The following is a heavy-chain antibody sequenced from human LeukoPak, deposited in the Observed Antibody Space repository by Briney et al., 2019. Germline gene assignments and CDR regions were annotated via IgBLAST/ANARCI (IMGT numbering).Heavy chain of an antibody. D-gene: IGHD5-12*01. V-gene: IGHV1-24*01. CDR1: GYTLTELS. Sequence: ASVKVSCKVSGYTLTELSMHWVRQAPGKGLGWMGGFDPEDGETIYAQKFQGRVTMTEDTSTDTAYMELSSLRSEDTAEYYCATASYSGYDKPFDYWGQGTLVTVSS. CDR3: ATASYSGYDKPFDY. J-gene: IGHJ4*02. CDR2: FDPEDGET.